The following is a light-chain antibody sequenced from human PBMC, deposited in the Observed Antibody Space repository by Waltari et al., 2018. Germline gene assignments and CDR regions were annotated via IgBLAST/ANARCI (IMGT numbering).Light chain of an antibody. V-gene: IGKV1-39*01. CDR3: QQRYSTPCLT. Sequence: DIQMTQSPSSLSASVGDRVTITCRASQSSRSYLKWDQQKPGKAPKLLIYAASSLQSGVPSRFSGSGAGTDFTLTISSLQPQDFATYYCQQRYSTPCLTFGGGTKVEIK. CDR1: QSSRSY. J-gene: IGKJ4*01. CDR2: AAS.